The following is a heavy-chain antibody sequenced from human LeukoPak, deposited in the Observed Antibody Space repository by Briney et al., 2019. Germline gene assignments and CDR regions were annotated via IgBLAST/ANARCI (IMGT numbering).Heavy chain of an antibody. CDR1: GGSISSYY. D-gene: IGHD6-13*01. Sequence: SETLSLTCTVSGGSISSYYWSWIRQPPGKGLEWIGYIYYSGRTNYNPSLKSRVTISVDTSKNQFSLKLSSVTAADTAVYYCARTGSSWYKYFDYWGQGTLVTVSS. CDR3: ARTGSSWYKYFDY. J-gene: IGHJ4*02. V-gene: IGHV4-59*01. CDR2: IYYSGRT.